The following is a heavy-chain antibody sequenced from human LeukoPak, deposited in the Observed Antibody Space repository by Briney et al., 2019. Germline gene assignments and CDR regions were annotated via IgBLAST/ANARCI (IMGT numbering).Heavy chain of an antibody. CDR2: VGTSGST. J-gene: IGHJ4*02. CDR1: GFTFSGYA. V-gene: IGHV3-23*01. CDR3: APLAVADNSFDY. Sequence: PGGSLRLSCTASGFTFSGYAMNWVRQAPGNGLEWVSAVGTSGSTYYADSVKGRFTISRDNSKNTLYLQMNSLRAEDTAVYYCAPLAVADNSFDYWGQGTLVTVSS. D-gene: IGHD6-19*01.